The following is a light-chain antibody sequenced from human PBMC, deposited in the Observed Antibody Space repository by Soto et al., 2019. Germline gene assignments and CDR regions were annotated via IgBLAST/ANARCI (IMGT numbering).Light chain of an antibody. CDR3: CSYAGSSTFRV. CDR1: SSDVGSYNL. V-gene: IGLV2-23*02. CDR2: EVS. Sequence: QSVLTQPASVSGSPGQSITISCTGTSSDVGSYNLVSWYQQHPGKAPKLMIYEVSKRPSGVSNRFSGSKSGNTASLTISGLQAEDEADYYCCSYAGSSTFRVFGGRTKLTV. J-gene: IGLJ3*02.